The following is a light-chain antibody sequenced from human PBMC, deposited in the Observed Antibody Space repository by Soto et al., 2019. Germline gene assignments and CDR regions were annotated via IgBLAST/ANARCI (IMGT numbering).Light chain of an antibody. CDR3: SSFASCNTWV. J-gene: IGLJ3*02. CDR1: SSDVGAYNY. V-gene: IGLV2-8*01. CDR2: EVT. Sequence: QSALTQPPSASGSPGQSVTISCTGTSSDVGAYNYVSWYQQHAGKAPKLVIYEVTKRPSGVPDRFSGSKSANTASLTVSGLQAEDEADYYCSSFASCNTWVFGGGNKLTVL.